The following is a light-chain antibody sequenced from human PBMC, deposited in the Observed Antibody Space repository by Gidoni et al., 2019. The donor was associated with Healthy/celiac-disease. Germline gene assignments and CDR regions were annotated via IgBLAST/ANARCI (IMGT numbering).Light chain of an antibody. CDR3: LQDYNYPRT. V-gene: IGKV1-6*01. CDR1: QGIRND. CDR2: AAS. Sequence: AIQMTPSPSSPSASVGDRVTITCRASQGIRNDLGWYQQKPGKAPKLLIYAASSLQSGVPARFSGSGSGTDFTLTISSLQPEDFATYYCLQDYNYPRTFGQGTKLEIK. J-gene: IGKJ2*01.